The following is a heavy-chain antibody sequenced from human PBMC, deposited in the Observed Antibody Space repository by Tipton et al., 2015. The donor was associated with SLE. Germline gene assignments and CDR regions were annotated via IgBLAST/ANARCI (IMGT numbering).Heavy chain of an antibody. CDR3: ARDQRQQLVYYFDY. V-gene: IGHV3-48*03. D-gene: IGHD6-13*01. CDR1: GFTFSSYW. J-gene: IGHJ4*02. CDR2: ISSSGSTI. Sequence: SLRLSCAASGFTFSSYWMSWVRQAPGKGLEWVSYISSSGSTIYYADSVKGRFTISRDNAKNSLYLQMNSLRAEDTAVYYCARDQRQQLVYYFDYWGQGTLVTVSS.